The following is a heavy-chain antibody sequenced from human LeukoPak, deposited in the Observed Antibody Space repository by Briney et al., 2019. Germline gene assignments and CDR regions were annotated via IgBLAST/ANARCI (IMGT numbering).Heavy chain of an antibody. CDR2: IYYSGST. J-gene: IGHJ5*02. V-gene: IGHV4-39*07. Sequence: SETLSLTCTVSGGSISSYYWGWIRQPPGKGLEWIGSIYYSGSTYYNPSLKSRVTISVDTSKNQFSLKLSSVTAADTAVYYCARDDAGSTFDPWGQGTLVTVSS. CDR3: ARDDAGSTFDP. CDR1: GGSISSYY. D-gene: IGHD2-2*01.